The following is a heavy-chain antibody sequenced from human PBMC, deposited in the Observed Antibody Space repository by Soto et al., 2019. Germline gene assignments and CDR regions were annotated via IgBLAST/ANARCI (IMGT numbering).Heavy chain of an antibody. V-gene: IGHV3-23*01. Sequence: GGSLRLSGTASGFTFTSYGMGWVRQAPGKGLQWGSTIRGAGGQTHYTDSVKGRFSISRDNSKNTVYLQMDSLRAEDTAMYFCARDVGLDSDDFFAYWGQGTQVTVSS. CDR3: ARDVGLDSDDFFAY. CDR2: IRGAGGQT. J-gene: IGHJ4*02. CDR1: GFTFTSYG. D-gene: IGHD3-9*01.